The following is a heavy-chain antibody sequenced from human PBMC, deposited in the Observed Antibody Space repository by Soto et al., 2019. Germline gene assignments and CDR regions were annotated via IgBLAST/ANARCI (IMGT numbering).Heavy chain of an antibody. CDR3: ARDRVSGSGSHKGYYYYYYGMDV. CDR1: GFTFSSYA. D-gene: IGHD3-10*01. V-gene: IGHV3-30-3*01. CDR2: ISYDGSNK. J-gene: IGHJ6*02. Sequence: QVQLVESGGGVVQPGRSLRLSCAASGFTFSSYAMHWVRQAPGKGLEWVAVISYDGSNKYYADSVKGRFTISRDNSKNKLYLYLQMNSLRAEDTAVYYCARDRVSGSGSHKGYYYYYYGMDVWGQGTTVTVSS.